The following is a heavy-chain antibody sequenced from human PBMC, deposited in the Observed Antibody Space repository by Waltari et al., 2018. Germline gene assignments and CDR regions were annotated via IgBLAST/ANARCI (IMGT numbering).Heavy chain of an antibody. CDR1: HGSISGYY. CDR2: TSPTGGT. V-gene: IGHV4-4*07. Sequence: QVQLQESGPGLVKPSETLSLPCTVSHGSISGYYWTWIRQPAGKGLEWIGFTSPTGGTDYNPSLKSRVTMSSDTSKNQVFLHLNSVTAADTAVYYCARHWNNDILADSFDLWGQGTRVTISS. CDR3: ARHWNNDILADSFDL. D-gene: IGHD3-9*01. J-gene: IGHJ4*02.